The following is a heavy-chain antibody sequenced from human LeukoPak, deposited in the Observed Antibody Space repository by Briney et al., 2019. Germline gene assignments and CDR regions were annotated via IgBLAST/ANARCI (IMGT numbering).Heavy chain of an antibody. D-gene: IGHD2-15*01. CDR3: ARGRTRYCSGGSCYLWFDP. V-gene: IGHV4-34*01. CDR1: GGSFSGYY. CDR2: INHSGST. J-gene: IGHJ5*02. Sequence: SETLSLTCVVYGGSFSGYYWSWIRQPPGKGLEWIGEINHSGSTNYNPSLKSRVTISVDTSKNQFSLKLSSVTAADTAVYYCARGRTRYCSGGSCYLWFDPWGQGTLVTVSS.